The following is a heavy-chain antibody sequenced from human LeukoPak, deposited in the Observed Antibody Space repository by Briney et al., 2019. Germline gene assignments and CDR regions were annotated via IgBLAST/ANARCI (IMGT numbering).Heavy chain of an antibody. CDR1: GFNFTNYA. CDR2: ISSSGGST. Sequence: GGSLRLSCAASGFNFTNYAMKWVRQAPGRGLEWVSLISSSGGSTYYAGSVKGRFTISRDTSKNTLFLQMKSLRAEDTAVYYCARVGIGGAYYNDYWGQGTLVTVSS. J-gene: IGHJ4*02. CDR3: ARVGIGGAYYNDY. D-gene: IGHD3-22*01. V-gene: IGHV3-23*01.